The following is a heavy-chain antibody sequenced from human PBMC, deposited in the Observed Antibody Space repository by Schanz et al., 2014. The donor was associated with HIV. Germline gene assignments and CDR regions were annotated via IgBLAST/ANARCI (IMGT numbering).Heavy chain of an antibody. CDR3: AKVARWDYYNMDV. Sequence: EVQLLQSGGALVQPGGSLKLSCTASGFMFNNYAMAWVRQAPGKGLEWVSTISSSGRSIFYTDPVKGRFTISRDNSKNTLYLQMNSLRAEDTAVYHCAKVARWDYYNMDVWGQGTTVTVSS. CDR1: GFMFNNYA. J-gene: IGHJ6*02. CDR2: ISSSGRSI. V-gene: IGHV3-23*01.